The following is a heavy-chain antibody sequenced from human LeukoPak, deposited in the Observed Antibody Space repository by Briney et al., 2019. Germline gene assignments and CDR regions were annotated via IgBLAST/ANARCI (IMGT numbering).Heavy chain of an antibody. V-gene: IGHV4-30-2*01. D-gene: IGHD3-22*01. J-gene: IGHJ5*02. Sequence: SQTLSLTCAVSGGSISSGGYSWSWIRQPPGKGLGWIGYIYHSGSTYYNPSLKSRVTISVDRSKNQFSLKLSSVTAADTAVYYCARAPLYYDSSGYYYQVPWFDPWGQGTLVTVSS. CDR2: IYHSGST. CDR1: GGSISSGGYS. CDR3: ARAPLYYDSSGYYYQVPWFDP.